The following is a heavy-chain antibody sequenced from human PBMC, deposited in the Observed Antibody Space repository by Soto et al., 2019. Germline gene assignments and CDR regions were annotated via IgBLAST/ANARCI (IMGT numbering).Heavy chain of an antibody. J-gene: IGHJ4*02. CDR2: ISPFTGDT. CDR1: GYTFSNYG. Sequence: ASVKVSCKASGYTFSNYGINWVRQAPGQGLEWVGWISPFTGDTHYTQSLQGRVTMTTDTSTSTAYMELRSFRSADTAVYYCARSCSGGSCRSAYWGQGTLVTVSS. D-gene: IGHD2-15*01. CDR3: ARSCSGGSCRSAY. V-gene: IGHV1-18*04.